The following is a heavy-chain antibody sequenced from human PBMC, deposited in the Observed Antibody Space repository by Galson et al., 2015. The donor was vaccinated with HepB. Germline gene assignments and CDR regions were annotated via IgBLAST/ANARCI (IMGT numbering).Heavy chain of an antibody. CDR1: GYTFTNYA. Sequence: SCKASGYTFTNYAINWVRQAPGQGLEWMGWVNTKTGNPTNAQDFTGRFVFSLDTSVGTAYLQISSLKAEDTAVYYCARGRGATVTKGYYMDIWGKGTTVTVS. V-gene: IGHV7-4-1*02. D-gene: IGHD4-11*01. CDR3: ARGRGATVTKGYYMDI. CDR2: VNTKTGNP. J-gene: IGHJ6*03.